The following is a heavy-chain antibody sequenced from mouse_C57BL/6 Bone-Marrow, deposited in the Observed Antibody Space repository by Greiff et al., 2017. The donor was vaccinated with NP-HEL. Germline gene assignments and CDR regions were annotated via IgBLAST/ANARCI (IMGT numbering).Heavy chain of an antibody. CDR1: GFNIKNTY. CDR3: APHYYGSRGYAMDY. D-gene: IGHD1-1*01. Sequence: EVQLVESVAELVRPGASVKLSCTASGFNIKNTYMHWVKQRPEQGLEWIGRIDPANGNTKYAPKFQGKATITADTSSNTAYLQLCSLTSEDTAIYYCAPHYYGSRGYAMDYWGQGTSVTVSS. V-gene: IGHV14-3*01. J-gene: IGHJ4*01. CDR2: IDPANGNT.